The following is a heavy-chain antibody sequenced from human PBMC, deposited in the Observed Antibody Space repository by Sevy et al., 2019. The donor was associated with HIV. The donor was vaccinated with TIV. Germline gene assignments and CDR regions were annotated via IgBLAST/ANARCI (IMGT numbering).Heavy chain of an antibody. J-gene: IGHJ4*02. Sequence: GGSLRLSCAASGFTFSSYAMSWVRQAPGKGLEWVSAISGSGGSTYYAYSVKGRFTISRDNSKNTLYLQMNSLRAEDTAVYYCAKIPRVYDSSGYYYFDYWGQGTLVTVSS. CDR1: GFTFSSYA. CDR3: AKIPRVYDSSGYYYFDY. D-gene: IGHD3-22*01. CDR2: ISGSGGST. V-gene: IGHV3-23*01.